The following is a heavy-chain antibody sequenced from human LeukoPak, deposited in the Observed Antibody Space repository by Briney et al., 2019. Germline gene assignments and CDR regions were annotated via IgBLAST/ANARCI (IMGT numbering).Heavy chain of an antibody. CDR3: ARVENSYGYTHDDY. CDR1: GFTFSSYA. J-gene: IGHJ4*02. D-gene: IGHD5-18*01. V-gene: IGHV3-23*01. CDR2: ISGSGGST. Sequence: GGSLRLSCAASGFTFSSYAMSWVRQAPGKGLEWASAISGSGGSTYYADSVKGRFTISRDNSKNTLYLQMNSLRAEDKAVYYCARVENSYGYTHDDYWGQGTLVTVSS.